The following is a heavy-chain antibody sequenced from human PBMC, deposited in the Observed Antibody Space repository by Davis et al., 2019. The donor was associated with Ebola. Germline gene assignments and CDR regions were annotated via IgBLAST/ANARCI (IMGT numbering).Heavy chain of an antibody. J-gene: IGHJ6*02. Sequence: GESLKISCAASGFTFSSYGMHWVRQAPGKGLEWVAVISYDGSNKYYADSVKGRFTISRDNSKNTLYLQMNSLRAEDTAVYYCAKVVMEYYGMDVWGQGTTVTVSS. V-gene: IGHV3-30*18. D-gene: IGHD3-3*01. CDR3: AKVVMEYYGMDV. CDR2: ISYDGSNK. CDR1: GFTFSSYG.